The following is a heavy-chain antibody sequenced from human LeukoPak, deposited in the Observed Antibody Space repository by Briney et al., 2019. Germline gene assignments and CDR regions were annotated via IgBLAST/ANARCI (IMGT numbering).Heavy chain of an antibody. Sequence: SLRLSCAASGFTLDYYAKHCARQASGKGREGGSGISCNSGSIGYADSVKGRFTISRDNAKNSLYLQMNSLRAEDTALYYCAKGLGYSSSSDAGDYWGQGTLVTVSS. D-gene: IGHD6-6*01. V-gene: IGHV3-9*01. CDR2: ISCNSGSI. CDR1: GFTLDYYA. J-gene: IGHJ4*02. CDR3: AKGLGYSSSSDAGDY.